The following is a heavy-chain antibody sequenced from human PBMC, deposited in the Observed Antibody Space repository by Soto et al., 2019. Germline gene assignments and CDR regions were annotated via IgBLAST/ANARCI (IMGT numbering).Heavy chain of an antibody. J-gene: IGHJ3*02. Sequence: GGSLRLSCAASGFTFSSYWMSWVRQAPGKGLEWVANIKQDGSEKYYVDSVKGRFTISRDNAKNSLYLQMNSLRAEDTAVYYCASDVDSSGWYTFDAFDIWGQGTMVTVSS. V-gene: IGHV3-7*01. CDR2: IKQDGSEK. CDR1: GFTFSSYW. D-gene: IGHD6-19*01. CDR3: ASDVDSSGWYTFDAFDI.